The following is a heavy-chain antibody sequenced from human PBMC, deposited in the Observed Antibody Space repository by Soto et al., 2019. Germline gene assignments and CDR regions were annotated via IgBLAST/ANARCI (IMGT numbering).Heavy chain of an antibody. V-gene: IGHV3-74*01. Sequence: EVQLVESGGGLVQPGESLRLSCAASGFTFSSYWMHWVRQAPGKGLXWGSRINSDGSSTSYAGSVKGRFTISRDNVKNTLYLQMNSLRAEDTAVYYCVRTSLVVAAATREDYWGQGTLVTVSS. CDR1: GFTFSSYW. J-gene: IGHJ4*02. D-gene: IGHD2-15*01. CDR2: INSDGSST. CDR3: VRTSLVVAAATREDY.